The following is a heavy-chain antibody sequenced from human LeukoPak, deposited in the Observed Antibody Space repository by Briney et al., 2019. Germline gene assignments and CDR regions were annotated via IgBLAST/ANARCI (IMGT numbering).Heavy chain of an antibody. D-gene: IGHD4-23*01. Sequence: GRSLRLSCAASGFIFSNYALHWVRQAPGKGLELVAVISYDGSNDYYADSVKGRFTISKDNSRNMLYLQMNSLRAEDTAVYYCAKVRTVLTPSDPFNYWGQGTLVAVSS. CDR1: GFIFSNYA. CDR2: ISYDGSND. CDR3: AKVRTVLTPSDPFNY. V-gene: IGHV3-30-3*01. J-gene: IGHJ4*02.